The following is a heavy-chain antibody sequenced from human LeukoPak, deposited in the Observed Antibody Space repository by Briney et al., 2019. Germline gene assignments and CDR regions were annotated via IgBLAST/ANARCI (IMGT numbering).Heavy chain of an antibody. D-gene: IGHD3-10*01. CDR1: GGSISGHY. Sequence: SETLSLTCTLSGGSISGHYWRWIRQPARKGLECVGRIYTSGRTNYNPTLKSRVTMSVDTSQNQFSLKLSSVTAADTAIYYCAGNFYGSGSYYRFDYWCQGTLVTVSS. CDR3: AGNFYGSGSYYRFDY. J-gene: IGHJ4*02. CDR2: IYTSGRT. V-gene: IGHV4-4*07.